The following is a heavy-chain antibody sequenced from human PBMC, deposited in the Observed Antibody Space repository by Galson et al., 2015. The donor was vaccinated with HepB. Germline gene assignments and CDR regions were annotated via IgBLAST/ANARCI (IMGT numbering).Heavy chain of an antibody. Sequence: SLRLSCAASGFTFSSYAMSWVRQAPGKGLEWVSAISGSGGSTYYADSVKGRFTISRDNPKNTLYLQMNSLRAEDTAVYYCAKIPYSSGWQNFDYWGQGTLVTVSS. CDR3: AKIPYSSGWQNFDY. CDR1: GFTFSSYA. V-gene: IGHV3-23*01. D-gene: IGHD6-19*01. CDR2: ISGSGGST. J-gene: IGHJ4*02.